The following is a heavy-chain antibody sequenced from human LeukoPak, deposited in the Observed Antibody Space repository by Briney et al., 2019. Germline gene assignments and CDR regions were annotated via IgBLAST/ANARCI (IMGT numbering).Heavy chain of an antibody. CDR3: AKIMAPYYDFWSGYYTFDY. Sequence: GGSLRLSCSASGFDFSIYTMYWVRQTPGKGPEYVSTISGSGNGGSRYYADSVKGRFTISRDNSKNTLYLQMNSLRAEDTAVYYCAKIMAPYYDFWSGYYTFDYWGQGTLVTVSS. D-gene: IGHD3-3*01. CDR1: GFDFSIYT. V-gene: IGHV3-64*04. J-gene: IGHJ4*02. CDR2: ISGSGNGGSR.